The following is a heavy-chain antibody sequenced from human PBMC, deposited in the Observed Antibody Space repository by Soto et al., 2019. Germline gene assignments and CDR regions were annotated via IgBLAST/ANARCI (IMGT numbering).Heavy chain of an antibody. CDR3: ARPSGYSSSWTNWFDP. J-gene: IGHJ5*02. CDR1: GGSISSSSYY. CDR2: IYYSGST. V-gene: IGHV4-39*01. Sequence: QLQLQESGPGLVKPSETLSLTCTVSGGSISSSSYYWGWIRQPPGKGLEWIGSIYYSGSTYYNPSLMSRVTISVDTSKNQFSLKRSSVTAADTAVYYCARPSGYSSSWTNWFDPWGQGTLVTVSS. D-gene: IGHD6-13*01.